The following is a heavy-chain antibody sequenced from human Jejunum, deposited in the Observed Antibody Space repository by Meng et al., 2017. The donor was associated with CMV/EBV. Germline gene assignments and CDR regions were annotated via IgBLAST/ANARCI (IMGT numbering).Heavy chain of an antibody. CDR2: INPSGGGT. CDR1: FTSSY. D-gene: IGHD1-26*01. V-gene: IGHV1-46*01. J-gene: IGHJ6*02. Sequence: FTSSYMHWVRQAPGQGLEWMGVINPSGGGTTYAQRFQDRVTMTRDTSASTVYMELSSLRSEDTAVYFCARVRGSYPGDYYYGMDVWGRGTTVTVSS. CDR3: ARVRGSYPGDYYYGMDV.